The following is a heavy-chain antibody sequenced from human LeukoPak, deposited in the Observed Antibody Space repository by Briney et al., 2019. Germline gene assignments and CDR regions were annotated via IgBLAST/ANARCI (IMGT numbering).Heavy chain of an antibody. Sequence: ASVKVSCKAFGYTLTSYGISWARQAPGQGLEWMGWISAYNGHTNYAQKLQGRVTMTTDTSTSTAYMELRSLRYDDTAVYYCARDVGLLWFGDFQDYYYYGMDVWAKGPRSPSP. CDR2: ISAYNGHT. V-gene: IGHV1-18*01. CDR3: ARDVGLLWFGDFQDYYYYGMDV. D-gene: IGHD3-10*01. J-gene: IGHJ6*02. CDR1: GYTLTSYG.